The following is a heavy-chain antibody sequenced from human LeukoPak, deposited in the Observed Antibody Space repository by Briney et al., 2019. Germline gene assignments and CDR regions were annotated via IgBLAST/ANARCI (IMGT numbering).Heavy chain of an antibody. J-gene: IGHJ6*04. CDR3: AKCRVATIGGPYYYYGMDV. V-gene: IGHV3-30*18. Sequence: GGSLRLSCAASGFTFSSYGTHWVRQAPGKGLEWVAVISYDGSNKYYADSVKGRFTISRDNSKNTLYLQMNSLRAEDTAVYYCAKCRVATIGGPYYYYGMDVWGKGTTVTVSS. CDR2: ISYDGSNK. CDR1: GFTFSSYG. D-gene: IGHD5-12*01.